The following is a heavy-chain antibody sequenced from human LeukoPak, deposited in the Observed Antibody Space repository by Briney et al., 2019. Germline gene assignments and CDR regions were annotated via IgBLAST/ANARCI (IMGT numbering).Heavy chain of an antibody. J-gene: IGHJ4*02. CDR3: AKRRQTSSGYYPIDY. V-gene: IGHV3-23*01. CDR1: GFIFSHYG. D-gene: IGHD3-22*01. Sequence: PGRSLRLSCAASGFIFSHYGMHWVRQAPGKGLEWVSAISGSGGSTYYADSVKGRFTISRDNSKNTLYLQMNSLRAEDTAVYYCAKRRQTSSGYYPIDYWGQGTLVTVSS. CDR2: ISGSGGST.